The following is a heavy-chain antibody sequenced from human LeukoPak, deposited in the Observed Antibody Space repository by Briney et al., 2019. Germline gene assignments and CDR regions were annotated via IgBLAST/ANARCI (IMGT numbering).Heavy chain of an antibody. CDR2: IYPGDSDT. J-gene: IGHJ4*02. V-gene: IGHV5-51*01. Sequence: GESLKISCKGSGYSFTSYWIGWVRQMPGKGLEWMGIIYPGDSDTRYSPSFQGQVTISADKSISTAYLQWSSLRSEDTAVYYCARDGIRLLWFGESVGWGQGTLVTVSS. CDR1: GYSFTSYW. CDR3: ARDGIRLLWFGESVG. D-gene: IGHD3-10*01.